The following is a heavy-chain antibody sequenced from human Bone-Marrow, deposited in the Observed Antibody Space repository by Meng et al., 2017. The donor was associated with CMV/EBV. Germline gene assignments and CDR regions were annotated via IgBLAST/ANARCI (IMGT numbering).Heavy chain of an antibody. Sequence: SETLSLTCTVSGGSISSSVYYWGWIRQPPGKGLESIGTIYYTGSTYYNPSLKSRVTISVDTSKNQFSLKLSSVTAADTAVYYCARERLDYGDYDYWGQGTLVTVSS. D-gene: IGHD4-17*01. CDR1: GGSISSSVYY. CDR2: IYYTGST. V-gene: IGHV4-39*02. J-gene: IGHJ4*02. CDR3: ARERLDYGDYDY.